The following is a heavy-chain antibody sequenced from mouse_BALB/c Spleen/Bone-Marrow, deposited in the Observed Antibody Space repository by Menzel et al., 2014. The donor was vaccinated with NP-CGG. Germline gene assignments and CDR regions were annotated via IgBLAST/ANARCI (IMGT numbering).Heavy chain of an antibody. CDR2: IDPYSGGT. J-gene: IGHJ4*01. D-gene: IGHD2-12*01. CDR1: GYAFTRYN. V-gene: IGHV1S135*01. CDR3: ARELSRAMDY. Sequence: EVKLQESGPELVKPGASVKVSCKASGYAFTRYNMYWVKRSHGKSLEWIGYIDPYSGGTNYNQKFKGKATLTVDKSSSTAYMHLNSLTSEDSAVYYCARELSRAMDYWGQGTSVTVSS.